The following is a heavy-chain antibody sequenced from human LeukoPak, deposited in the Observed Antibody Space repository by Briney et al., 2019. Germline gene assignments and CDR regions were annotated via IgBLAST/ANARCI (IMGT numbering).Heavy chain of an antibody. CDR3: AKAGKKFVAAVAGFDY. CDR1: GFTFSSYA. CDR2: ISGSGGST. D-gene: IGHD6-19*01. V-gene: IGHV3-23*01. Sequence: GGSLRLSCAASGFTFSSYAMSWVRQAPGKGLEWVSAISGSGGSTYYADSVKGRFTISRDSSKNTLYLQMNSLRAEDTAVYYCAKAGKKFVAAVAGFDYWGQGTLVTVSS. J-gene: IGHJ4*02.